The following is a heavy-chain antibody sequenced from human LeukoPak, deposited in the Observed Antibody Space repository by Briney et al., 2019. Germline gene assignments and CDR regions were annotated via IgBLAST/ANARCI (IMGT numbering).Heavy chain of an antibody. CDR3: AKPLDFWSGYPTGFDY. J-gene: IGHJ4*02. V-gene: IGHV3-23*01. Sequence: GGSLRLSCAASGFTFSSYAMSWVRQAPGKGLEWVSAISGSGGSTYYADSVKGRFTISRDNSKNTLYLQMNSLRAEDTAVYYCAKPLDFWSGYPTGFDYWGQGTLVTVSS. D-gene: IGHD3-3*01. CDR1: GFTFSSYA. CDR2: ISGSGGST.